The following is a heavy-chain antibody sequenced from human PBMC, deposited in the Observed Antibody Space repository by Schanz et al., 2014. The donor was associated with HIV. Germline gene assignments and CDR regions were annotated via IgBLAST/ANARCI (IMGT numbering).Heavy chain of an antibody. V-gene: IGHV1-69*01. CDR2: IIPIFGTS. CDR1: GGTFSSHA. CDR3: ARGRYSGSYYNY. Sequence: QVQLVQSGAEVKKPGSSVKVSCKASGGTFSSHAINWVRQAPGQGLEWMGGIIPIFGTSNYAQKFQGRVTITADESTSTAYMELSSLRSEDTAVYYCARGRYSGSYYNYWGQGTLVTVSS. J-gene: IGHJ4*02. D-gene: IGHD1-26*01.